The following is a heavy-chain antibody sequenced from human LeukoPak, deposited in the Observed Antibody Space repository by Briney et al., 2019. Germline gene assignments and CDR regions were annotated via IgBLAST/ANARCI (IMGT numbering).Heavy chain of an antibody. CDR2: MDYSGST. CDR3: ARESGGRFYFDY. J-gene: IGHJ4*02. Sequence: SETLSLTCTVSGGSISSHYWSWIRQPPGKGLEWIGYMDYSGSTNYNPSLRGRVAISIATSKNQFSLKLSYVTAADTAVYYCARESGGRFYFDYWGQGTLVSVSS. D-gene: IGHD1-26*01. CDR1: GGSISSHY. V-gene: IGHV4-59*11.